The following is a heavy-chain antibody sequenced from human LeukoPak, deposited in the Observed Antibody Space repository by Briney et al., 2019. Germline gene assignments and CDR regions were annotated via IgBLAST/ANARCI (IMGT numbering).Heavy chain of an antibody. V-gene: IGHV3-48*03. CDR1: GFTFSIYE. Sequence: PGGSLRLSCAASGFTFSIYEMNWVRQAPGKGLEWVSYISTGGSTIYYADSVKGRFTISRDNAKNSLYLQMNSLRAEDTAVYYCAREIKDVTAAHFVYWGQGTLVTVSS. CDR2: ISTGGSTI. D-gene: IGHD2-21*02. CDR3: AREIKDVTAAHFVY. J-gene: IGHJ4*02.